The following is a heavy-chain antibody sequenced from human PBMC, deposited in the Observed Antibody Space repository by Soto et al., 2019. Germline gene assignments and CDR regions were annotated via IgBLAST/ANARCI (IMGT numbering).Heavy chain of an antibody. CDR1: GFTFSSYG. CDR2: IWYDGSNK. Sequence: GGSLRLSCAASGFTFSSYGMHWVRQAPGKGLEWVAVIWYDGSNKYYADSVKGRFTISRDNSKNTLYLQMNSLRAEDTAVYYCAREGVGATLWYFDYWGQGTLVTVSS. CDR3: AREGVGATLWYFDY. V-gene: IGHV3-33*01. J-gene: IGHJ4*02. D-gene: IGHD1-26*01.